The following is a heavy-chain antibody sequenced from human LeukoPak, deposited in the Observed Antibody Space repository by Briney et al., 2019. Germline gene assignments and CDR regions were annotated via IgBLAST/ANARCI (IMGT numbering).Heavy chain of an antibody. J-gene: IGHJ2*01. D-gene: IGHD6-19*01. V-gene: IGHV4-39*02. CDR1: GGYTNSRNYF. CDR3: ARLPYTSGWHDWYFDL. CDR2: MSYSGST. Sequence: SETLSLTCTVSGGYTNSRNYFWGWIRQPPGKGLEWIASMSYSGSTYYNPSLKSRVSISVNTSKIHFSLGLSSVTAADTAVYYCARLPYTSGWHDWYFDLWGRGTLVTVSS.